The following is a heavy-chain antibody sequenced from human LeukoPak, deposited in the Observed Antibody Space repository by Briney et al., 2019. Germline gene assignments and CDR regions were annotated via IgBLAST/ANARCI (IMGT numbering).Heavy chain of an antibody. CDR2: IRNDGNDK. CDR3: ARHVGYCSSTSCYYYYYMDV. CDR1: GFTFSDYG. D-gene: IGHD2-2*01. Sequence: GGSLRLSCAASGFTFSDYGIHWVRQAPGKGLEWVAFIRNDGNDKSYADSVKGRFTISRDNSKNTLYLQMNSLRAEDTAVYYCARHVGYCSSTSCYYYYYMDVWGKGTTVTISS. J-gene: IGHJ6*03. V-gene: IGHV3-30*02.